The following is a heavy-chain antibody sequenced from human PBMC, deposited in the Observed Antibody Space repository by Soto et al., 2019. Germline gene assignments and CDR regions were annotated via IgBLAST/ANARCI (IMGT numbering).Heavy chain of an antibody. CDR1: GYSFTSYW. J-gene: IGHJ6*02. D-gene: IGHD6-13*01. V-gene: IGHV5-51*01. CDR2: IYPGDSDT. CDR3: ARQRAQQLVVSYYSYCGMHV. Sequence: ESLKISCKGSGYSFTSYWIGWVRQMPGKGLEWMGIIYPGDSDTRYSPSFQGQVTISADKSISTAYLQWSSLKASDTAMYYCARQRAQQLVVSYYSYCGMHVWGQGITVTGSS.